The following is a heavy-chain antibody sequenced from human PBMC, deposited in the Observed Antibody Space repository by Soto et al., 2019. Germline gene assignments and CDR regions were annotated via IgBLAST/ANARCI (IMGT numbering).Heavy chain of an antibody. V-gene: IGHV4-4*07. Sequence: SETLSLTCTVSGGSISSYYWSWIRQPTGKGLEWIGRIDTSGSTNYNPSLKSRVTMSLDTSKSHFSLKLSSVTGADTAVYYCARDSLPPNYSNYAGLFCWGQGTLVTVSS. CDR3: ARDSLPPNYSNYAGLFC. D-gene: IGHD4-4*01. CDR2: IDTSGST. CDR1: GGSISSYY. J-gene: IGHJ4*02.